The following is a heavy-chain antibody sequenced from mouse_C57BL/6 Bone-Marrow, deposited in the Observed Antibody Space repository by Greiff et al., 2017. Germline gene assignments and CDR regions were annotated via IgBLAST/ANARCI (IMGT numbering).Heavy chain of an antibody. Sequence: VQLQQPGAELVRPGTSVKLSCKASGYTFTSYWMHWVKQRPGQGLGWIGVIDPSDSYTNYNQKFKGKATLTVDTSSSTPYMQLISLTAEVYAFYFCACETVRAWFSYWGQGTLVTVSA. V-gene: IGHV1-59*01. CDR3: ACETVRAWFSY. J-gene: IGHJ3*01. CDR2: IDPSDSYT. CDR1: GYTFTSYW.